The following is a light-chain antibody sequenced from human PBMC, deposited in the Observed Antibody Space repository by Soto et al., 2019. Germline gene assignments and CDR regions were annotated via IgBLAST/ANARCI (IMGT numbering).Light chain of an antibody. CDR3: QQYDISAPAYT. CDR2: GAS. CDR1: QSVSSNY. J-gene: IGKJ2*01. V-gene: IGKV3-20*01. Sequence: EIVLTQSPGTLSLSPGERATLSCRASQSVSSNYVAWYQQKPGQAPRLLIYGASSRATGIPDRISGSGSGTDFTLTISRLEPGDFAVYYFQQYDISAPAYTFGQGTKLEIK.